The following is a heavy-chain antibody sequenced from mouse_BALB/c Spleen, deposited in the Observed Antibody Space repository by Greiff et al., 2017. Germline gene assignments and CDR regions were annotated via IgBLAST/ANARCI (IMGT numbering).Heavy chain of an antibody. CDR1: GFTFSSYA. Sequence: EVMLVESGGGLVKPGGSLKLSCAASGFTFSSYAMSWVRQTPEKRLEWVATISSGGSYTYYPDSVKGRFTISRDNAKNTLYLQMSSLRSEDTAMYYCASPPFDYWGQGTTLTVSS. CDR2: ISSGGSYT. V-gene: IGHV5-9-1*01. CDR3: ASPPFDY. J-gene: IGHJ2*01.